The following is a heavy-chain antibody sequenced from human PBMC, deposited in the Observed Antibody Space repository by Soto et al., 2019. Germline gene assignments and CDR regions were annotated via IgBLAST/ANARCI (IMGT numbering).Heavy chain of an antibody. CDR3: ARVGYYYDSSGYYSTFDY. D-gene: IGHD3-22*01. J-gene: IGHJ4*02. V-gene: IGHV1-69*06. CDR1: GGTFSSYA. CDR2: IIPIFGTA. Sequence: QVQLVQSGAEVKKPGSSVKVSCKASGGTFSSYAISWVRQAPGQGLEWMGGIIPIFGTANYEQKFQGRVTITADKSTSTAYMELSSLRSEDTAVYYCARVGYYYDSSGYYSTFDYWGQGTLVTVSS.